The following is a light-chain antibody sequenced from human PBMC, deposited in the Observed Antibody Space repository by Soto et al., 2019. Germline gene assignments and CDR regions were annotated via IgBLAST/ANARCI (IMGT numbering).Light chain of an antibody. CDR3: QQVNSYPFT. V-gene: IGKV1-9*01. Sequence: DIQLTQSPSFLSASVGDRVTITCRASQGISSYLAWYQQKPGKAPKLLIYTASTLQSGVPSRFSGSGSGTDFTLTISSLQPEDVATYYCQQVNSYPFTFGPGTKVDI. CDR1: QGISSY. J-gene: IGKJ3*01. CDR2: TAS.